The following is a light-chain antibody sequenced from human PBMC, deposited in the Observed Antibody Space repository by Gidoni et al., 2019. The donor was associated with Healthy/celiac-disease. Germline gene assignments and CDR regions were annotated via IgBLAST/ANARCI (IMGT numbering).Light chain of an antibody. CDR1: SSYVGGYNY. Sequence: QSALTQPASVSGSPGQSITISCTGTSSYVGGYNYVSWYQQHPGKAPKRMIYDVSNRPSGVSNRFSGSKSGNTASLTISGLQAEDEADYYCSSYTSSSTLNWVFGGGTKLTVL. CDR2: DVS. CDR3: SSYTSSSTLNWV. V-gene: IGLV2-14*01. J-gene: IGLJ3*02.